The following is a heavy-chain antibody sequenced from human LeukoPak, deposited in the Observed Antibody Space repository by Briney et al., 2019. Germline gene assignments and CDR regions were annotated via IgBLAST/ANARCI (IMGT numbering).Heavy chain of an antibody. V-gene: IGHV3-23*01. Sequence: GGSLRLTCAASGFTFSSYAMSWVRQAPGKGLEWVSAISGSGGNTYYADSVKGRFTISRDNSKNTLYLQMNSLRAEDTAVYYCARVKLELLGQYYYYYGMDVWGQGTTVTVSS. CDR2: ISGSGGNT. D-gene: IGHD1-7*01. J-gene: IGHJ6*02. CDR1: GFTFSSYA. CDR3: ARVKLELLGQYYYYYGMDV.